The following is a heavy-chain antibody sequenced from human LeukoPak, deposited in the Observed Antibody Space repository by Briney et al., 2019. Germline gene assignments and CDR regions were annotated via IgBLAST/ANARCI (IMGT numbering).Heavy chain of an antibody. CDR3: ARRFMVLTTKTLHI. V-gene: IGHV3-7*04. J-gene: IGHJ3*02. CDR1: GFTFSSYW. Sequence: GGSLRLSCAASGFTFSSYWMTWVRQGPGKGLEWVANINQDGSEKYYVDSVKGRFTVSRDNAKNSLFLQLNSLRAEDTAVYFCARRFMVLTTKTLHIWGQETMVTVSS. D-gene: IGHD4/OR15-4a*01. CDR2: INQDGSEK.